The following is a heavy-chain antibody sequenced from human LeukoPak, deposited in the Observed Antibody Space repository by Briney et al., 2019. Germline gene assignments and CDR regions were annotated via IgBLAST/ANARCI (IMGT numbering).Heavy chain of an antibody. Sequence: SETLSLTCAVYGGSFSGYYWSWIRQPLGKGLEWIGEINHSGSTNYNPSLKSRVTISVDTSKNQFSLKLSSVTAADTAVYYCARGPKGELGGFDYWGQGTLVTVSS. CDR2: INHSGST. J-gene: IGHJ4*02. V-gene: IGHV4-34*01. D-gene: IGHD1-26*01. CDR3: ARGPKGELGGFDY. CDR1: GGSFSGYY.